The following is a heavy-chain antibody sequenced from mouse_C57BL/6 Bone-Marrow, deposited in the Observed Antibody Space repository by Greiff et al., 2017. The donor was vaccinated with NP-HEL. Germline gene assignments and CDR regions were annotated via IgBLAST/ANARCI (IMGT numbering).Heavy chain of an antibody. CDR1: GYTFTSYW. CDR3: ARPGSSYVWFAY. V-gene: IGHV1-55*01. Sequence: QVQLQQPGAELVKPGASVKMSCKASGYTFTSYWITWVKQRPGQGLEWIGDIYPGSGSTNYNEKFKSKATLTVDTSSSTAYMQLSSLTSEDSAVYYCARPGSSYVWFAYWGQGTLVTVSA. CDR2: IYPGSGST. D-gene: IGHD1-1*01. J-gene: IGHJ3*01.